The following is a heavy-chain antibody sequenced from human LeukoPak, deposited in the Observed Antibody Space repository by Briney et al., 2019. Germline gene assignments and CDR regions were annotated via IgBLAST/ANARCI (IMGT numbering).Heavy chain of an antibody. J-gene: IGHJ4*02. CDR2: ISYDGSNK. D-gene: IGHD5-18*01. CDR3: ARDRQLCLHGKFDY. V-gene: IGHV3-30*01. Sequence: PGGSLRLSCAASGFTFSSYAMHWVRQAPGKGLEWVAVISYDGSNKYYADSVKGRFTISRDNSKNTLYLQMNSLRAEDTAVYYCARDRQLCLHGKFDYWGQETLVTVSS. CDR1: GFTFSSYA.